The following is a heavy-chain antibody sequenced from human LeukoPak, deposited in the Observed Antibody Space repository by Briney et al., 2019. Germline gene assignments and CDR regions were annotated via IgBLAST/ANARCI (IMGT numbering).Heavy chain of an antibody. CDR1: GFTFTSYA. J-gene: IGHJ4*02. CDR3: ARDDSYAFDY. Sequence: GGSLRLSCAASGFTFTSYAMGWVRQAPGKGLEWVSTISGSGNTFYSDSVKGRFTIFRDHSKNTLYLQMNSLRDEDTAVYYCARDDSYAFDYWGQGTLITVSS. V-gene: IGHV3-23*01. CDR2: ISGSGNT. D-gene: IGHD5-18*01.